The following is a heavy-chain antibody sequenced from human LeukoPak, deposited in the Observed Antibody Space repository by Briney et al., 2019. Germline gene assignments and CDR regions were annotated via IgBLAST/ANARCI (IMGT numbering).Heavy chain of an antibody. CDR3: ARGGGGGYYFDY. CDR2: ITTSGSTM. J-gene: IGHJ4*02. D-gene: IGHD3-16*01. CDR1: GFTFTSYE. V-gene: IGHV3-48*03. Sequence: PGGSLRLSCAASGFTFTSYEMNWVRQAPGKGLEWVSYITTSGSTMYYADSVKGRFTISRDNAKNSLYLQMNSLRAEDTAVYYCARGGGGGYYFDYWGQGTLVTVSS.